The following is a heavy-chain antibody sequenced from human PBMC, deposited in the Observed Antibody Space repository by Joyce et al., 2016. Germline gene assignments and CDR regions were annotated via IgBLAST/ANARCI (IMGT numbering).Heavy chain of an antibody. D-gene: IGHD5-24*01. CDR1: GFTFSIFS. CDR3: ARDSILEATTTRTFDK. V-gene: IGHV3-48*02. J-gene: IGHJ4*02. CDR2: INSFSSTM. Sequence: EVQLVESGGGLVNPGGSLRLCCEASGFTFSIFSMNWVRQTPGKGFEWISEINSFSSTMYYSDSVMCHFTIPRDNFKKSLFLQMDSLRNDDTGVYYCARDSILEATTTRTFDKWGQGTLVTVSS.